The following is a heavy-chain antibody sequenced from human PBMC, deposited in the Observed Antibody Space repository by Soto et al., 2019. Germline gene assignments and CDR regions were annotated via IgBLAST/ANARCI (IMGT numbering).Heavy chain of an antibody. Sequence: PSETLSLTCTVSGGSVSSGSYYWSWIRQPPGKGLEWIGYIDYSGSTNYNPSLKSRVTISGDTSRNQFSLKLCSVTAADTAVSYCAGGGYDFWSGYCLDYWGQGTLVTVAS. CDR2: IDYSGST. CDR3: AGGGYDFWSGYCLDY. J-gene: IGHJ4*02. V-gene: IGHV4-61*01. D-gene: IGHD3-3*01. CDR1: GGSVSSGSYY.